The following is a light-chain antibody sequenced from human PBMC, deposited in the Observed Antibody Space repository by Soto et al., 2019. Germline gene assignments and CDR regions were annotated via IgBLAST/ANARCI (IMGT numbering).Light chain of an antibody. CDR3: QQDDDLPIT. J-gene: IGKJ5*01. Sequence: ITQSSSSLSTSVGDTVTITCQASQDISHYLNWYQQKPGKALKLLIYDASNLHPGVPSRFRGSGSGTEFSFNITILQPEDVATYYCQQDDDLPITFGQGTRLESK. V-gene: IGKV1-33*01. CDR2: DAS. CDR1: QDISHY.